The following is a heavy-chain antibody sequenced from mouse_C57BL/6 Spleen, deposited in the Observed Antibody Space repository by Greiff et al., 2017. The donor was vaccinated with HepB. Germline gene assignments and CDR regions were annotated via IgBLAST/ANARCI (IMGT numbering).Heavy chain of an antibody. V-gene: IGHV1-81*01. Sequence: QVQLQQSGAELARPGASVKLSCKASGYTFTSYGISWVKQRTGQGLEWIGEIYPRSGNTYYNEKFKGKATLTADKSSSTAYMELRSLTSEDSAVYFCARGYDDGYYYAMDYWGQGTSVTVSS. D-gene: IGHD2-14*01. J-gene: IGHJ4*01. CDR2: IYPRSGNT. CDR1: GYTFTSYG. CDR3: ARGYDDGYYYAMDY.